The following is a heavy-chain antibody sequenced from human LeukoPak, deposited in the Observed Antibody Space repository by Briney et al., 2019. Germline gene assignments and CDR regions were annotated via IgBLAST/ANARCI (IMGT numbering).Heavy chain of an antibody. D-gene: IGHD1-26*01. CDR1: GYTFTSYD. V-gene: IGHV1-8*01. J-gene: IGHJ6*03. CDR2: MNTNSGNT. CDR3: ARGQWEEYYYYMDV. Sequence: ASVKVSCKASGYTFTSYDINWVRQATGQGLEWMGWMNTNSGNTGYAQKFQGRVTMTSNTSISTAYMELSSLRSEDTAVYYCARGQWEEYYYYMDVWGKGTTVTVSS.